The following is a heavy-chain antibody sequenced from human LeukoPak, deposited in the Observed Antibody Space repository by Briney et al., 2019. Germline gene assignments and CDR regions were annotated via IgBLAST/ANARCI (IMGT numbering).Heavy chain of an antibody. CDR2: TYYRSKWYN. D-gene: IGHD2-2*01. CDR3: AGSHSSTWYPGC. V-gene: IGHV6-1*01. CDR1: GDSVSSNSAT. Sequence: SQTLSLTFAISGDSVSSNSATWNWIRQSPSRGLEWLGRTYYRSKWYNEYAVSVKSRITINPDTSKNRFSLQLNSVTPEDTAVYYCAGSHSSTWYPGCWGQGTLVTVSS. J-gene: IGHJ4*02.